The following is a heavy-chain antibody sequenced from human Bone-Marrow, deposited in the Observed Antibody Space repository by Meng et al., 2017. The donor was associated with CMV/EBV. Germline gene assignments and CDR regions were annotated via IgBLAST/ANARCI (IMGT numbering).Heavy chain of an antibody. CDR3: ARVWGYSNYLYYYYGMDV. Sequence: ASVKVSCKASGYTFTGYYMHWVRQAPGQGLEWMGWINPNSGGTNYAQKFQGRVTMTRDTSISTAYMELSRLRSDDTAVYYCARVWGYSNYLYYYYGMDVWGQGTTVTVSS. V-gene: IGHV1-2*02. D-gene: IGHD4-11*01. J-gene: IGHJ6*02. CDR1: GYTFTGYY. CDR2: INPNSGGT.